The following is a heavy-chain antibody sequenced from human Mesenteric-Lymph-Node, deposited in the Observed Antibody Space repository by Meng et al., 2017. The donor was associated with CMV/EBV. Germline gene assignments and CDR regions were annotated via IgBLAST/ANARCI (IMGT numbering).Heavy chain of an antibody. D-gene: IGHD3-3*01. Sequence: GGSLRLSCAASGSTFSSYSMNWVRQAPGKGLEWISSISSSSSYIYYADSVKGRFTISRDNSKNTLYLQMNSLRAEDTAVYYCAKDPTLKNDFWSGSYAFDIWGQGTMVTVSS. CDR1: GSTFSSYS. CDR3: AKDPTLKNDFWSGSYAFDI. J-gene: IGHJ3*02. CDR2: ISSSSSYI. V-gene: IGHV3-21*01.